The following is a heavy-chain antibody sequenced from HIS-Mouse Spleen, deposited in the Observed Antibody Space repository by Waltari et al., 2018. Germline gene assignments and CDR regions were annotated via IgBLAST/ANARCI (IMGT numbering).Heavy chain of an antibody. D-gene: IGHD2-15*01. CDR2: INPNSGGT. Sequence: QLGHSGAEGKKPVPSLMVSCTSSGYTFTAYYYPWVRQAPGQGVEWTGWINPNSGGTNYAQKFQGRVTMTRDTSISTAYMELSRLRSDDTAVYYCARDQDSLGYWGQGTLVTVSS. J-gene: IGHJ4*02. V-gene: IGHV1-2*02. CDR1: GYTFTAYY. CDR3: ARDQDSLGY.